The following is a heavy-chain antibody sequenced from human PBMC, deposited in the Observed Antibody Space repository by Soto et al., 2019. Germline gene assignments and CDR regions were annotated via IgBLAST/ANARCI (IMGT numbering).Heavy chain of an antibody. Sequence: QVHLVQSGAEVRKPGASVKVSCKASGYTFSSYAMHWVRQAPGQRLEWMGWINAGCGNTKSSQKFQDRVTISRYTSASTAYMELTSMTSEDTAVYYCARDTGDGTFDFWGQGTLVTVSS. D-gene: IGHD7-27*01. CDR1: GYTFSSYA. J-gene: IGHJ4*02. CDR3: ARDTGDGTFDF. V-gene: IGHV1-3*01. CDR2: INAGCGNT.